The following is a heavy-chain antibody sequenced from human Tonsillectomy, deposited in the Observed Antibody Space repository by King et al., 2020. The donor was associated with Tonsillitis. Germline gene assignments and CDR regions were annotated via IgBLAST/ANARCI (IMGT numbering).Heavy chain of an antibody. CDR2: IRSKANSYAT. D-gene: IGHD4-17*01. CDR3: TRRYGRESGAISSPHDWYFDL. V-gene: IGHV3-73*01. Sequence: VQLVESGGGLVQPGGSLKLSCAASGFTFSGSAMHWVRQASGKGLEWVGRIRSKANSYATAYAASVKGRFTISRDDSKNTAYLQMNSLKTEDTAVYYCTRRYGRESGAISSPHDWYFDLWGRGTLVTVSS. J-gene: IGHJ2*01. CDR1: GFTFSGSA.